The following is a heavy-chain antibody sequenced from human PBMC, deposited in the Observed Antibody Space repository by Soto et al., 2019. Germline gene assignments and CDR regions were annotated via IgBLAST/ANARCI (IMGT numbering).Heavy chain of an antibody. J-gene: IGHJ4*02. Sequence: ASVKVSCKASGFSFSDYFMHWVRQAPGQGLEWMGIINPSGDSRNYAQKFQGRVTITRDTSTSTVYMDLSSLRSEDTAVYYCARDSSGYYYFDYWGQGTLVTVPQ. V-gene: IGHV1-46*01. CDR3: ARDSSGYYYFDY. CDR1: GFSFSDYF. CDR2: INPSGDSR. D-gene: IGHD3-22*01.